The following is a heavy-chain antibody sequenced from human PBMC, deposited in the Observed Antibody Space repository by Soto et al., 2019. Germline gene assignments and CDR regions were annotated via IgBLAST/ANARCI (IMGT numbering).Heavy chain of an antibody. D-gene: IGHD2-15*01. CDR3: ARRFCSAGSCRCIGFDY. V-gene: IGHV3-13*01. CDR1: GFTFSSHD. CDR2: IGADGGT. Sequence: VGSLGLSCAGSGFTFSSHDMHWVRQATGKGLEWVSAIGADGGTYYLGSVKGRFTISRENAKNSVYLQMNSLRVGDTALYYCARRFCSAGSCRCIGFDYWGQGILVTVSS. J-gene: IGHJ4*02.